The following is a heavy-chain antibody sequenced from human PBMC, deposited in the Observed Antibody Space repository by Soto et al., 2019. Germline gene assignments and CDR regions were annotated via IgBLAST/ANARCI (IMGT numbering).Heavy chain of an antibody. D-gene: IGHD3-10*01. V-gene: IGHV4-30-2*01. Sequence: SETLSLTCAVFGASVSSGDYTWSWSRQPPGKGLEWIGFLYYSGSTHYNPSLKSRLSISVDTSKNQLSLKMSFVTAADTAVYYCARVGHSYGSATRFGWFESWGQGNLVTVSS. CDR1: GASVSSGDYT. J-gene: IGHJ5*01. CDR3: ARVGHSYGSATRFGWFES. CDR2: LYYSGST.